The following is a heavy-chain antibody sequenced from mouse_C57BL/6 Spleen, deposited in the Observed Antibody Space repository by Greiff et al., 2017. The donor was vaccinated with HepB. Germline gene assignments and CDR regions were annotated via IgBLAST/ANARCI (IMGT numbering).Heavy chain of an antibody. CDR1: GYAFSSYW. V-gene: IGHV1-80*01. CDR3: ARRIYDGSSYGYFDY. Sequence: QVQLQQSGAELVKPGASVKISCKASGYAFSSYWMNWVKQRPGKGLEWIGQIYPGDGDTNYNGKFKGKATLTADKSSSTAYMQLSSLTSEDSAVYFCARRIYDGSSYGYFDYWGQGTTLTVSS. CDR2: IYPGDGDT. D-gene: IGHD1-1*01. J-gene: IGHJ2*01.